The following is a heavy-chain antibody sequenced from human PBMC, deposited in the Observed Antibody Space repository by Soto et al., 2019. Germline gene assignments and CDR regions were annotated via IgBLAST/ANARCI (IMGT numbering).Heavy chain of an antibody. Sequence: QVQLQESGPGLVKPSQTLSLTCTVSVASISSGGYYWSWIRQHPGEGLEWIGYIYYSGSTSYNPSRKSRVTISVDTSKNQFSLKLSSVTAADTAVYYCARESKYDTSGYPPWFAPWGQGTLVTVSS. CDR1: VASISSGGYY. D-gene: IGHD3-22*01. J-gene: IGHJ5*02. V-gene: IGHV4-31*03. CDR2: IYYSGST. CDR3: ARESKYDTSGYPPWFAP.